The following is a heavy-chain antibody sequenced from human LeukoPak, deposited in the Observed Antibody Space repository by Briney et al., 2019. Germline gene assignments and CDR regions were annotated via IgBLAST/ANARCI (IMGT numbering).Heavy chain of an antibody. Sequence: SETLSLTCAVYGGSFSGYYWSWIRQPPGKGLEWIGEINHSGSTNYNPSLKSRVTISVDTSKNQFFLKLSSVTAADTAVYYCARGGPRENGSGYYSHWGQGTLVTVSS. CDR1: GGSFSGYY. D-gene: IGHD3-22*01. CDR2: INHSGST. V-gene: IGHV4-34*01. J-gene: IGHJ4*02. CDR3: ARGGPRENGSGYYSH.